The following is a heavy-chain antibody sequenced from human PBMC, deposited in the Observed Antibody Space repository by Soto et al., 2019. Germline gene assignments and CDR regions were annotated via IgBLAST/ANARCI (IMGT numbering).Heavy chain of an antibody. CDR2: IIPIFGTA. CDR1: GYTFTSYA. V-gene: IGHV1-69*13. Sequence: SVKVSCKASGYTFTSYAISWVRQAPGQGLEWMGGIIPIFGTADYAQKFQGRVTITADESTSTAYMELSSLRSEDTAVYYCASHSSLRGYCISTSCYGYYYGMDVWGQGTTVTVSS. J-gene: IGHJ6*02. CDR3: ASHSSLRGYCISTSCYGYYYGMDV. D-gene: IGHD2-2*01.